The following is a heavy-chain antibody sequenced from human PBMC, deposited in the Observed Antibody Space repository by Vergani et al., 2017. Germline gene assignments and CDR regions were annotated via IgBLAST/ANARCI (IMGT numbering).Heavy chain of an antibody. CDR3: TKEPTGPGFGGSFFDY. V-gene: IGHV3-30*18. Sequence: QVQLVKSGGDVVKPGGSLRLSCAASGFTFRNIGIHWVRQAPGKGLEWIAVVSNHGNITYYADSVKGRFTLSRDNSKNMVYLQMSSLRADDTAVYFCTKEPTGPGFGGSFFDYWGRGTLVTVSS. CDR2: VSNHGNIT. D-gene: IGHD3-3*01. CDR1: GFTFRNIG. J-gene: IGHJ4*02.